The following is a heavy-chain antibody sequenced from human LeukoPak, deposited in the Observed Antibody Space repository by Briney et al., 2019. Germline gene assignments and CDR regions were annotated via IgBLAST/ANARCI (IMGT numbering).Heavy chain of an antibody. CDR1: GFTFRNHW. CDR3: ARDQRVTGRPDIDY. D-gene: IGHD6-6*01. CDR2: ISSDGSRT. Sequence: PGGSLRLSCAASGFTFRNHWMHWVRQTLGKGLVWVSRISSDGSRTTYADSVKGRFTISRDNAKNTLYLQMNNLRAEDTAMYYCARDQRVTGRPDIDYWGQGTLVIVSS. V-gene: IGHV3-74*03. J-gene: IGHJ4*02.